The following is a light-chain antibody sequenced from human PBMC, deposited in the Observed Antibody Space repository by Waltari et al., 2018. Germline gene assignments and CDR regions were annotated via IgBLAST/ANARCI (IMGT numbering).Light chain of an antibody. CDR2: STS. Sequence: QTVVTQEPSLTVSPGGTVTLTCASSTGAVTSGYYPTWFQQQPGQAPRPLIYSTSNKHSWTPARFSGSLLGGKAALTLSGVQPEDEADYYCLLYYGGPQPWVFGGGTKLTVL. V-gene: IGLV7-43*01. CDR1: TGAVTSGYY. CDR3: LLYYGGPQPWV. J-gene: IGLJ3*02.